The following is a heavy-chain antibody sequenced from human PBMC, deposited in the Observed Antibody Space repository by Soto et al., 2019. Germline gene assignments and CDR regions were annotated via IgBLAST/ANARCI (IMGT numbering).Heavy chain of an antibody. CDR1: GGSVSSGSYY. Sequence: QVQLQESGPGLVKPSETLSLTCTVSGGSVSSGSYYWSWIRQPPGKGLEWIGYIYYSGSTNYNPSLKSRDTISVDTSKNQFSLKLSSVTAADTAVYYCARGIGYDILTGYYYYFDYWGQGTLVTVSS. V-gene: IGHV4-61*01. CDR3: ARGIGYDILTGYYYYFDY. CDR2: IYYSGST. D-gene: IGHD3-9*01. J-gene: IGHJ4*02.